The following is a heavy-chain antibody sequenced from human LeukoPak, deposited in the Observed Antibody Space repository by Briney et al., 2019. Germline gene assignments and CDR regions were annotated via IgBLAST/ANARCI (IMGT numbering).Heavy chain of an antibody. CDR3: ALDGYGDYSDDAFDI. CDR2: INPNSGGT. Sequence: AASVKVSCKASGYTFTGYYMHWVRQAPGQGLEWMGWINPNSGGTNYAQKFQGRVTMTRDTSISTAYMELSRLRSDETAVYYCALDGYGDYSDDAFDIWGQGTMVTVSS. V-gene: IGHV1-2*02. D-gene: IGHD4-17*01. CDR1: GYTFTGYY. J-gene: IGHJ3*02.